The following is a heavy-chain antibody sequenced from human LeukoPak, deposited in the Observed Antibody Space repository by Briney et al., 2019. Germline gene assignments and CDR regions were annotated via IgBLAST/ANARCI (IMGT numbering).Heavy chain of an antibody. Sequence: ASVKVSCKASGYTFTTSGISWVRQAPGQGLEWMGWISAYNGNTNYAQKLQCRVTMTTDTSTSTAYMELRSLRSDDTAVYYCAASPYYYGSGSHLDYWGQGTLVTVSS. CDR1: GYTFTTSG. J-gene: IGHJ4*02. V-gene: IGHV1-18*01. D-gene: IGHD3-10*01. CDR2: ISAYNGNT. CDR3: AASPYYYGSGSHLDY.